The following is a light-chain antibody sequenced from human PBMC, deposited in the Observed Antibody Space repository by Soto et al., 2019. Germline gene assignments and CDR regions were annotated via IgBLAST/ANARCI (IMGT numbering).Light chain of an antibody. CDR2: AAS. CDR3: LQDYNYPLT. J-gene: IGKJ2*01. CDR1: HGIRND. V-gene: IGKV1-6*01. Sequence: AIQMTQSPSSLSASVGDRVTITCRASHGIRNDLGWYQQKPGKAPKLLIYAASSLKSEVPSRFSGSGSGTDFTLTINSLQPEDFATYYCLQDYNYPLTFGQGTKLEIK.